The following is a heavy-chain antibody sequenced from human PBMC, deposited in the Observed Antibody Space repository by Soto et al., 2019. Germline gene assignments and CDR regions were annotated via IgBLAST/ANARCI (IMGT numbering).Heavy chain of an antibody. V-gene: IGHV4-59*01. D-gene: IGHD3-10*01. CDR3: ARGSTMVRGVIITSSYWFDP. Sequence: TSETLSLTCTVSGGSISSYYWSWIRQPPGKGLEWIGYIYYSGSTNYNPSLKSRVTISVDTSKNQFSLKLSSVTAADTAVYYCARGSTMVRGVIITSSYWFDPWGQGTLVTVSS. CDR2: IYYSGST. J-gene: IGHJ5*02. CDR1: GGSISSYY.